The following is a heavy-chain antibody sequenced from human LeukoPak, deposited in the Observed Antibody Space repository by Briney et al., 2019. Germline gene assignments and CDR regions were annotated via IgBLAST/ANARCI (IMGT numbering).Heavy chain of an antibody. CDR2: IGKNGGNP. D-gene: IGHD6-19*01. CDR1: GFTFDDYA. Sequence: PGGSLRLSCAASGFTFDDYAMSWVRQAPGKGLEWVSGIGKNGGNPGYADSVKGRFTISRDNAKNSLYLQMNSLRAEDTALFFCTRDPGTVAIDYWGQGTLVTVSS. CDR3: TRDPGTVAIDY. V-gene: IGHV3-20*04. J-gene: IGHJ4*02.